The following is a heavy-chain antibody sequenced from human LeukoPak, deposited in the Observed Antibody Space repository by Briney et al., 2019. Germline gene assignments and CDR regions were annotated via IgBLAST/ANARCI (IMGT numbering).Heavy chain of an antibody. CDR1: GYTFTGYY. CDR3: ATYYYGSGSYYWFDP. J-gene: IGHJ5*02. Sequence: ASVKVSCKASGYTFTGYYMHWVRQAPGQGLEWMGWINPNSGGTNYAQKFQGRVTMTRDTSISTAYMELSRLRSDDTAVYYCATYYYGSGSYYWFDPWGQGTLVTVSS. D-gene: IGHD3-10*01. CDR2: INPNSGGT. V-gene: IGHV1-2*02.